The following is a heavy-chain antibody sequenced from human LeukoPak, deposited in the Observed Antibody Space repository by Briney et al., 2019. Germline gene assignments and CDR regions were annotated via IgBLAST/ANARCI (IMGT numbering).Heavy chain of an antibody. V-gene: IGHV4-34*01. CDR3: ARGLVGNYYYYYMDV. J-gene: IGHJ6*03. D-gene: IGHD7-27*01. Sequence: PSETLSLTCAVYVGSFSGYYWSWIPQPPGKGLEWSGEINHSGSTNYNPSLKSRVTISVDTSKNQFSLKLSSVTAADTAVYYCARGLVGNYYYYYMDVWGRGTTVTVSS. CDR1: VGSFSGYY. CDR2: INHSGST.